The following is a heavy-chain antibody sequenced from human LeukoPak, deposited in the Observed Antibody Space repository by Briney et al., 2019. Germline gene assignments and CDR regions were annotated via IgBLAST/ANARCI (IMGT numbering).Heavy chain of an antibody. Sequence: KPSETLSLTCAVYGGSSSGYYWSWIRQPPGKGLEWIGEINHSGSTNYNPSLKSRVTISVDTSKNQFSLKLSSVTAADTAVYYCARAYCSGGSCYSYDYWGQGTLVTVSS. V-gene: IGHV4-34*01. CDR1: GGSSSGYY. CDR2: INHSGST. CDR3: ARAYCSGGSCYSYDY. D-gene: IGHD2-15*01. J-gene: IGHJ4*02.